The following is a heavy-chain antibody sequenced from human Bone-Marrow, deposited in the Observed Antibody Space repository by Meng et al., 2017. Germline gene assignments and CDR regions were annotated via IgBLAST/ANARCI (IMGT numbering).Heavy chain of an antibody. J-gene: IGHJ4*02. CDR2: IKRSSDGGTI. Sequence: GLLGEAGGGGVQPGRSLRLSCAASGIRFSDAWMSWVRQAPGKGLEWVGRIKRSSDGGTIDYAAPVKGRFTISRDDSKNTLYLQMDSLITEDTAVYFCATGAAAADHWGQGTLVTVSS. CDR1: GIRFSDAW. V-gene: IGHV3-15*01. D-gene: IGHD6-13*01. CDR3: ATGAAAADH.